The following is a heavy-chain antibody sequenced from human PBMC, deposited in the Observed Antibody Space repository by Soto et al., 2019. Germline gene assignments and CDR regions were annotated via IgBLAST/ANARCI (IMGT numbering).Heavy chain of an antibody. J-gene: IGHJ4*02. CDR2: IYYSGST. Sequence: QLQLQESGPGLVKPSETLSLTCTVSGGSISSSSYYWGWIRQPPGKGLEWIGSIYYSGSTYYNPSLQSRVPISVDPSQNRFSLKLSSETSADTAVYYCARPHGEELHPFTILDYWGQGTLVTVSS. D-gene: IGHD3-9*01. V-gene: IGHV4-39*01. CDR3: ARPHGEELHPFTILDY. CDR1: GGSISSSSYY.